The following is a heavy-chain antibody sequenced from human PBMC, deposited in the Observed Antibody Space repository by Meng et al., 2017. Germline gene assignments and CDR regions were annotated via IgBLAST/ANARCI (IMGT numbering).Heavy chain of an antibody. Sequence: SEILSLTCTVSGGTISSYYWSWIRQPPGKGLEWIGYIYYSGSTNYNPSLKSRVTISVDTSKNQFSLKLSSVTAADTAVYYCARVLLLPRTYYYDSSGYYYYFDYWGQGTLVTVSS. CDR2: IYYSGST. CDR1: GGTISSYY. J-gene: IGHJ4*02. D-gene: IGHD3-22*01. CDR3: ARVLLLPRTYYYDSSGYYYYFDY. V-gene: IGHV4-59*01.